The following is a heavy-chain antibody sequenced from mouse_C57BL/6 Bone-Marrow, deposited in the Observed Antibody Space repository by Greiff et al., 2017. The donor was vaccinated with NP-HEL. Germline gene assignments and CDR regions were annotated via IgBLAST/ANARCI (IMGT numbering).Heavy chain of an antibody. CDR1: GYTFTDYN. Sequence: EVKLQESGPELVKPGASVKIPCKASGYTFTDYNMDWVKQSHGKSLEWIGDINPNNGGTIYNQKFKGKATLTVDKSSSTAYMELRSLTSDDTAVYYCARWANYYGSSYWYFDVWGTGTTVTVSS. D-gene: IGHD1-1*01. J-gene: IGHJ1*03. CDR2: INPNNGGT. CDR3: ARWANYYGSSYWYFDV. V-gene: IGHV1-18*01.